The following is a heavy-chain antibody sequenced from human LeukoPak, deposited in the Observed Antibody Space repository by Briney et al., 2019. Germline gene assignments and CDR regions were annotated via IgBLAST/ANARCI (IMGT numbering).Heavy chain of an antibody. CDR1: GGSFSGYY. CDR3: ARQRRYTRNWFDP. Sequence: PSETLSLTCAVYGGSFSGYYWSWIRQSPGKGLEWIGEINHSGSTNYNPSLKSRVNISVDTSKNQFPLKLSSVTAADTAVYCCARQRRYTRNWFDPWGQGTLVSVSS. CDR2: INHSGST. D-gene: IGHD1-1*01. J-gene: IGHJ5*02. V-gene: IGHV4-34*01.